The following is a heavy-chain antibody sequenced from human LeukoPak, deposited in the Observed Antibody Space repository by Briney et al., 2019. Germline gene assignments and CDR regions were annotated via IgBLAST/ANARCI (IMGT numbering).Heavy chain of an antibody. V-gene: IGHV3-53*01. CDR3: ATTIAVAGTILDDAFDI. Sequence: GGSLRLSCAASGLTVSSNYMSWIRQAPGKGLEWVSVIYSGGSTYYAASVKGRFTISRDNSKNTLYLQMNSLRAEDTAVYYCATTIAVAGTILDDAFDIWGQGTMVTVSS. CDR1: GLTVSSNY. D-gene: IGHD6-19*01. J-gene: IGHJ3*02. CDR2: IYSGGST.